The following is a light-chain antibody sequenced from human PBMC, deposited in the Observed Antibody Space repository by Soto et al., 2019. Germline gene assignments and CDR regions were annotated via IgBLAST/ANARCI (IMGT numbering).Light chain of an antibody. CDR2: DVS. J-gene: IGLJ1*01. CDR3: CSYAGSYTWV. Sequence: QSVRNQPRSVSGSPGQSVTISCAGTRSDVGGYNYVSWYQQYPGKAPTLMIHDVSKRPSGVPDRFSGSKSGNTASLTISGLQAEDEADYYCCSYAGSYTWVFGTGTKVTVL. V-gene: IGLV2-11*01. CDR1: RSDVGGYNY.